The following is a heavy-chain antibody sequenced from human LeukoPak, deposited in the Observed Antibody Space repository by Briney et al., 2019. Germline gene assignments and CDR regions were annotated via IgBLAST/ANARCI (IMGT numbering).Heavy chain of an antibody. D-gene: IGHD3-22*01. CDR2: IYYSGST. CDR1: GGSISSISYY. J-gene: IGHJ4*02. CDR3: ARHVRGDTSGYYWLYFDY. V-gene: IGHV4-39*01. Sequence: SETLSLTCTVSGGSISSISYYCAWIRQPPAKVLDWIGSIYYSGSTYYNPSLKSRVTISVDTYKNQFSLKLSSVTAADTAVYYCARHVRGDTSGYYWLYFDYWGQGTLVTVSS.